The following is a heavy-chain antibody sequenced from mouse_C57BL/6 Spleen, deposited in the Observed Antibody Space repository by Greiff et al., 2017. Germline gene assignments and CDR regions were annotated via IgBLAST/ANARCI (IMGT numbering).Heavy chain of an antibody. V-gene: IGHV1-15*01. CDR1: GYTFTDYE. CDR3: TRDGYDERAWFAY. Sequence: QVQLQQSGAELVRPGASVTLSCKASGYTFTDYEMHWVKQTPVHGLEWIGAIDPETGGTAYNQKFKGKAILTADKSSSTAYMELRSLTSEDSAVYYCTRDGYDERAWFAYWGQGTLVTVSA. CDR2: IDPETGGT. J-gene: IGHJ3*01. D-gene: IGHD2-2*01.